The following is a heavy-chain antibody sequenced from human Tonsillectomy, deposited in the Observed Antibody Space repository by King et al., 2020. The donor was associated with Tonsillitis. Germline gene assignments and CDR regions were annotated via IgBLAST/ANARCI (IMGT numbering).Heavy chain of an antibody. D-gene: IGHD3-3*01. CDR2: IYYSGST. CDR1: GGSISSYY. Sequence: QLQESGPGLVKPSETLSLTCTVSGGSISSYYWSWIRQPPGKGLEWIGYIYYSGSTNYNPSLKSRVTISVDTSKNQFSLKRSTVTAADTAVYYCAGRDYDFWSGPAEDYYYYYVGVWGKGTTVTVSS. CDR3: AGRDYDFWSGPAEDYYYYYVGV. J-gene: IGHJ6*03. V-gene: IGHV4-59*08.